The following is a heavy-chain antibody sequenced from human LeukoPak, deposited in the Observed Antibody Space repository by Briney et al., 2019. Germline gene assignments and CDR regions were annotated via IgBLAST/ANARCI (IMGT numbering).Heavy chain of an antibody. CDR2: IRYDGSNK. CDR1: GFTFSSYG. Sequence: GGSLRLSCAASGFTFSSYGMHWVRQAPGKGLEWVAFIRYDGSNKYYADSVKGRFTISRNNSKNTLYLQMNSLRAEDTAVYYCGNGGMGSDGAFDIWGQGTMVTVSS. V-gene: IGHV3-30*02. D-gene: IGHD3-16*01. CDR3: GNGGMGSDGAFDI. J-gene: IGHJ3*02.